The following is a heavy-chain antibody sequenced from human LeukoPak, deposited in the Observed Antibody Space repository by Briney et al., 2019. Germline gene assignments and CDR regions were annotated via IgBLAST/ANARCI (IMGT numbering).Heavy chain of an antibody. CDR1: GYSFTSYW. Sequence: EESLKISCMGSGYSFTSYWIGWVRQMPGKGLEWVGIIYPGDSDTRYSPSFQDQVTISADKSVSTAYVQWSSLKASDTAKYYCARYGFGRYYGSGSYRFDYWGQGTLVTVSS. CDR2: IYPGDSDT. J-gene: IGHJ4*02. V-gene: IGHV5-51*01. CDR3: ARYGFGRYYGSGSYRFDY. D-gene: IGHD3-10*01.